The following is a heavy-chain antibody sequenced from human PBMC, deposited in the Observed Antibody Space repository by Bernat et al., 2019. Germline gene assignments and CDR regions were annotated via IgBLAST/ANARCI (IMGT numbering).Heavy chain of an antibody. CDR3: ARRGVRGVKAPSDY. D-gene: IGHD3-10*01. CDR2: ISSSSSYI. CDR1: GFTFSSYS. V-gene: IGHV3-21*01. Sequence: EVQLVESGGGLVKPGGSLRLSCAASGFTFSSYSMNWVRQAPGKGLEWVSSISSSSSYIYYADSVKGRFTISRDNAKNSLYLQLKSLRAEDTAVYYCARRGVRGVKAPSDYWGQGTLVTVSS. J-gene: IGHJ4*02.